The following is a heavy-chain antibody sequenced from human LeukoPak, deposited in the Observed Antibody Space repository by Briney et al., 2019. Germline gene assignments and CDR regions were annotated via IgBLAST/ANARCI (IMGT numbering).Heavy chain of an antibody. V-gene: IGHV4-38-2*01. Sequence: PSETLSLTCSVSGFSINTDYYWGWIRQPPGKGLEWLGSVSRSGSTFYNPSLKSRLSMSVDTSKSQFSLTLTSVTAADTAVYYCARNVRFFDSWGQGTRVTVSS. J-gene: IGHJ4*02. CDR3: ARNVRFFDS. CDR1: GFSINTDYY. D-gene: IGHD1-1*01. CDR2: VSRSGST.